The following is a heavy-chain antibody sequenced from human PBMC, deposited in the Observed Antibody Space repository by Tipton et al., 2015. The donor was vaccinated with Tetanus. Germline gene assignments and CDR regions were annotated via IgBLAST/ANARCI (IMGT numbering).Heavy chain of an antibody. Sequence: TLSLTCTVSGGSISSYYWSWIRQPPGKGLEWIGYIYYSGGTNYNPSLKSRVTISVDTSKNQFSLKLSSVTAADTAVYYCARDSRAVAGLFDYWGQGTLVTVSS. V-gene: IGHV4-59*01. CDR2: IYYSGGT. CDR1: GGSISSYY. J-gene: IGHJ4*02. CDR3: ARDSRAVAGLFDY. D-gene: IGHD6-19*01.